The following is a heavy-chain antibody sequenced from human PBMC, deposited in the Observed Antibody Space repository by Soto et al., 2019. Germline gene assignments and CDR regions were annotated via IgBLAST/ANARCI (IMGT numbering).Heavy chain of an antibody. D-gene: IGHD2-2*01. J-gene: IGHJ3*02. CDR3: ARDLGYWSSTSCYLDAFEI. V-gene: IGHV1-3*01. CDR2: INAGNGNT. Sequence: QVQLVQSGAEVKKPGASVKVSCKASGYTFTSYAMHWVRQAPGQRLEWMGWINAGNGNTKYSQKFQGRVTITRDTSASTAYMELSSLRSEDTAVYYCARDLGYWSSTSCYLDAFEIWGQGTMVTVSS. CDR1: GYTFTSYA.